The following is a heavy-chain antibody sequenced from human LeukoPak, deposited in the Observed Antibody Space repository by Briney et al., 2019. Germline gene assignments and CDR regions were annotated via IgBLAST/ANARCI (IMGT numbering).Heavy chain of an antibody. CDR3: ARDVGGTVSHDY. D-gene: IGHD6-19*01. J-gene: IGHJ4*02. CDR2: ISSSSSYI. CDR1: GFTFSSYS. V-gene: IGHV3-21*01. Sequence: PGGSLRLSCAASGFTFSSYSMSWVRQAPGKGLEWVSSISSSSSYIYYADSVKGRFTISRDNAKNSLYLQMNSLGAEDTAVYYFARDVGGTVSHDYWGQGTLVTVSS.